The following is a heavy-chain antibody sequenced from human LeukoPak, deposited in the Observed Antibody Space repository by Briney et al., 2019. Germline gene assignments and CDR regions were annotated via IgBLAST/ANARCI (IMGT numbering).Heavy chain of an antibody. D-gene: IGHD1-1*01. Sequence: SETLSLTCTVNGASFSGYYWSWIRQSPGKELEWIGEINHSGRTNYNASLKSRVTISVDMSKNEFSLKLSSVTAADTAVYYCATFLRVHDSPGYFDYWGQGTLVTVSS. CDR2: INHSGRT. V-gene: IGHV4-34*01. J-gene: IGHJ4*02. CDR1: GASFSGYY. CDR3: ATFLRVHDSPGYFDY.